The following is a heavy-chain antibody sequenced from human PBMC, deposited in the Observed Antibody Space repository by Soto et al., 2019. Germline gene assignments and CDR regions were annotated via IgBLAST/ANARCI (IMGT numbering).Heavy chain of an antibody. CDR3: ARIGGWYDIDF. V-gene: IGHV4-61*01. D-gene: IGHD6-19*01. J-gene: IGHJ4*02. CDR1: GGSVSSGSFH. CDR2: IFYNGTA. Sequence: SETLSLTCSVSGGSVSSGSFHWSWIRQPPGKGLQFVGSIFYNGTANYSPSLKNRVSISIDTSQSQFFLQLISVAAADTAVYYCARIGGWYDIDFWGQGSLVTVSS.